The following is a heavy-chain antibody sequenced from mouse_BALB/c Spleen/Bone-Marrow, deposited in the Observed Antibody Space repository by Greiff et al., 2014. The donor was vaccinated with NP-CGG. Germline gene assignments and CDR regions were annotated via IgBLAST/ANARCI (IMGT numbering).Heavy chain of an antibody. CDR3: ARNGNYGAWFAY. CDR1: GFNIKDTY. V-gene: IGHV14-3*02. J-gene: IGHJ3*01. Sequence: EVQLQQSGAELVKPGASVKLSCTASGFNIKDTYMHWVKQRPGQGLEWIGRIDPANGNTKYDPKFQGKATITADTSSNTAYLQLSSLTSEDTAVYYCARNGNYGAWFAYWGQGTLVTVSA. D-gene: IGHD2-1*01. CDR2: IDPANGNT.